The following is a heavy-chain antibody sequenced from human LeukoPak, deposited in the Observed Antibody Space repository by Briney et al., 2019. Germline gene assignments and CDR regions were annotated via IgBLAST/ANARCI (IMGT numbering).Heavy chain of an antibody. CDR1: GYTFTGYY. J-gene: IGHJ4*02. D-gene: IGHD3-16*02. Sequence: ASVKVSCKASGYTFTGYYMHWVRQAPGQGLEWMGWINPYSGGTNYAQKFQGRVTMTRDTSISTAYMELSRLRSDDTAVYYCARGEITSGGVIVVFDYWGQGTLVTVSS. CDR2: INPYSGGT. CDR3: ARGEITSGGVIVVFDY. V-gene: IGHV1-2*02.